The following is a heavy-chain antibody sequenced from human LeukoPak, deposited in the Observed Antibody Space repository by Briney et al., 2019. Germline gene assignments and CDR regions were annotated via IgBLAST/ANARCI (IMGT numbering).Heavy chain of an antibody. V-gene: IGHV3-30*04. CDR2: IWYDGSNK. Sequence: GGSLRLSCAASGFTFSSYAMHWVRQAPGKGLEWVAVIWYDGSNKYYADSVKGRFTISRDNSKNTLYLQMNSLRAEDTAVYYCARGGYSYGFHYFDYWGQGTLVTVSS. D-gene: IGHD5-18*01. CDR3: ARGGYSYGFHYFDY. J-gene: IGHJ4*02. CDR1: GFTFSSYA.